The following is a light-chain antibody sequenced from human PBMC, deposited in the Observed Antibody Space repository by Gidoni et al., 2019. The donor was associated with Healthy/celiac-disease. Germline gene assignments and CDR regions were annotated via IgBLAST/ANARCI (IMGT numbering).Light chain of an antibody. CDR3: QQRSNWPPLLT. J-gene: IGKJ4*01. V-gene: IGKV3-11*01. Sequence: EIVLTQSPATLSLAPGARATLSCSASQSVSSYLAWSQQKPGQAPRLLIYDASTRATGIPARFSGSGSGTDFTLTISSLEPEYFAVYYCQQRSNWPPLLTFGGGTKVEIK. CDR1: QSVSSY. CDR2: DAS.